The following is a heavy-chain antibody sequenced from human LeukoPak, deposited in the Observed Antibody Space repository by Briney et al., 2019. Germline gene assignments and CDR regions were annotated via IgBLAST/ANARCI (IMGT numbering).Heavy chain of an antibody. CDR2: IWFDGSNK. J-gene: IGHJ4*02. V-gene: IGHV3-33*03. D-gene: IGHD2-21*02. Sequence: GGSLRLSCAASGFTFSSYGIHWVRQAPGKGLEWVAVIWFDGSNKVYVDSVKGRFTISRDNSKNTLYLQMNSLRAEDTAVYYCAKDQGTRGSPVTAIPASFDYWGQGTLVTVSS. CDR1: GFTFSSYG. CDR3: AKDQGTRGSPVTAIPASFDY.